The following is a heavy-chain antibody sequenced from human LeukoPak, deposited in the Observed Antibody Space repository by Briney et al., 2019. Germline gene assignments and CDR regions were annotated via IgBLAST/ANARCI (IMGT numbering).Heavy chain of an antibody. Sequence: ASVKVSCKASGYTFTGYYMHWVRQAPGQGLEWMGLINPNSGGTNYAQKLQGRVTMTTDTSTSTAYMELRSLRSDDTAVYYCARGVAAKRAGAFDIWGQGTMVTVSS. D-gene: IGHD6-13*01. V-gene: IGHV1-2*02. CDR2: INPNSGGT. CDR1: GYTFTGYY. J-gene: IGHJ3*02. CDR3: ARGVAAKRAGAFDI.